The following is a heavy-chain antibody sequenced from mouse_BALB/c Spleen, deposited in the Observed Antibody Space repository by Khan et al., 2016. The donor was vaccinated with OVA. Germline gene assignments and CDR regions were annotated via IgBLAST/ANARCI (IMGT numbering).Heavy chain of an antibody. J-gene: IGHJ3*01. CDR2: INPSTGYT. Sequence: QVQLKQSGAELAKPGASVKMSCKASGYTFTSYWMHWVKQRPGQGLEWIGYINPSTGYTEYNQKFKDKATLTADKSSSTAYMQLSSLTSEDSAVYYCANHCSSSAWFTYWGQGTLVTVYA. CDR3: ANHCSSSAWFTY. V-gene: IGHV1-7*01. D-gene: IGHD1-1*01. CDR1: GYTFTSYW.